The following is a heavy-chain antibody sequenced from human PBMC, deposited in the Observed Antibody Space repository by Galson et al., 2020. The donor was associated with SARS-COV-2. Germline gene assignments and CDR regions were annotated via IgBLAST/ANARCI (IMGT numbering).Heavy chain of an antibody. CDR1: GGPISSNS. CDR2: IYYSGSS. CDR3: AGSKHIVLVTGQYYFAS. D-gene: IGHD2-21*02. V-gene: IGHV4-59*01. Sequence: ASETLSPTCSVSGGPISSNSWSWFRQPPGKGLEWIGYIYYSGSSNNNPSPKSRVSISVDTSKNQFSLKLSSVPAAATAVYYCAGSKHIVLVTGQYYFASWGQGTLVTVSS. J-gene: IGHJ4*02.